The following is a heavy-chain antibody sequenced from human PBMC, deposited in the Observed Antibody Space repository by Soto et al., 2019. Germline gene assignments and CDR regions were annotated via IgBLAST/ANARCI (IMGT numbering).Heavy chain of an antibody. D-gene: IGHD3-16*01. Sequence: ASVKVSCKAPRDTFTSYYINWVRQAPGQGLEWMGVINPHGGSTAYEQKFKGRVTLTRDTSASTVYMEVSSLTSEDTAMYYCARSSGGNVGIIIEGTNWFAPWGQGNLVTVYS. CDR2: INPHGGST. CDR3: ARSSGGNVGIIIEGTNWFAP. CDR1: RDTFTSYY. J-gene: IGHJ5*02. V-gene: IGHV1-46*01.